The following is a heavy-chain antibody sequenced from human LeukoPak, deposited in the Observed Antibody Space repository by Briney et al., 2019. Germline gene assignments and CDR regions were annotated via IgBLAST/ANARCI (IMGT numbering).Heavy chain of an antibody. D-gene: IGHD1-1*01. V-gene: IGHV3-23*01. J-gene: IGHJ3*02. CDR2: IRGSGGST. CDR1: GFTFSSYA. CDR3: AKARWSPKDAFDI. Sequence: GGSPRLSCAASGFTFSSYAMSWVRQAPGKGLEWVSAIRGSGGSTYYADSVKGRFTISRDNSKNTLYLQMTSLRAEDTAVYYCAKARWSPKDAFDIWGQGTMVTVSS.